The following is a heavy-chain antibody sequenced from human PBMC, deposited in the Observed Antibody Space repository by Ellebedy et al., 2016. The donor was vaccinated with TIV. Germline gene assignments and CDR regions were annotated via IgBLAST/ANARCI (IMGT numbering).Heavy chain of an antibody. D-gene: IGHD3-10*01. Sequence: GGSLRLSCAASELTVTSNFMSWVRQAPGKGLAWVSTIAIDSTTYYAASVKCRFTISRDNSKNTLDIQMNSLRAEDTAVYYCARETYNDVDLKLWGIFDIWGQGTMVTVSS. J-gene: IGHJ3*02. CDR2: IAIDSTT. CDR3: ARETYNDVDLKLWGIFDI. CDR1: ELTVTSNF. V-gene: IGHV3-66*01.